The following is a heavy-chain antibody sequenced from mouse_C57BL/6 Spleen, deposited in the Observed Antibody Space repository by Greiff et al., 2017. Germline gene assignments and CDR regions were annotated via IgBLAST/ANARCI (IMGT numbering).Heavy chain of an antibody. J-gene: IGHJ2*01. V-gene: IGHV1-7*01. CDR2: INPSSGYT. CDR1: GYTFTSSW. Sequence: QVQLQQSGAELAKPGASVKLSCKASGYTFTSSWMHWVKQRPGQGLEWIGYINPSSGYTKYNQKFKDKATLTADKTSSTAYMQLSSLTNEDSAVYYCAGDYGSSYSTSFFDYWGQGTTLTVSS. CDR3: AGDYGSSYSTSFFDY. D-gene: IGHD1-1*01.